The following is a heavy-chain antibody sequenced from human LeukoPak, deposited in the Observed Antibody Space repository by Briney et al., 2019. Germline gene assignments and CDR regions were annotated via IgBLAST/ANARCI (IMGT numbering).Heavy chain of an antibody. D-gene: IGHD4-17*01. CDR2: INHSGST. J-gene: IGHJ3*02. CDR1: GGSFSGYY. V-gene: IGHV4-34*01. Sequence: SETLSLTCAVYGGSFSGYYWSWIRQPPGKGLEWIGEINHSGSTNYNPSLKSRVAISVDTSKNQFSLKLSSVTAADTAVYYCAKGARTATRAFDIWGQGTMVTVSS. CDR3: AKGARTATRAFDI.